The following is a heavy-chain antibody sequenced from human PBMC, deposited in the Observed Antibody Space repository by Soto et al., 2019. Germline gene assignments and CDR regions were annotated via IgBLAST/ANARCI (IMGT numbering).Heavy chain of an antibody. CDR3: SRGGGYSSGFGY. J-gene: IGHJ4*02. D-gene: IGHD5-18*01. Sequence: QVQLVQSGAEVKKPGASVKVSCKASGYTFTSYDINWVRQATGQGLEWMGWMNANSGNTAYAQKFQGRVTMTRNTSIRPAYMELGSLRSEDTAVYDGSRGGGYSSGFGYWGQGTLVTVSS. CDR1: GYTFTSYD. V-gene: IGHV1-8*01. CDR2: MNANSGNT.